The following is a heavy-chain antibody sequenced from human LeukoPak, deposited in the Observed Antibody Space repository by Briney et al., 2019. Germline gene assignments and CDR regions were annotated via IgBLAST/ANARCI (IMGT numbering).Heavy chain of an antibody. D-gene: IGHD2-2*02. Sequence: RGESLTISCNVSGDSFLDYWIGWVRQMPGKCPELMGRIFPPDSDTKYSPSFEGQVTLSVDKYISTASVQWGSLRDSDSASYYCAKFGIRGCSSSTRCYTSFFYYEMAVWGQGTTVTVSS. CDR3: AKFGIRGCSSSTRCYTSFFYYEMAV. CDR2: IFPPDSDT. V-gene: IGHV5-51*01. CDR1: GDSFLDYW. J-gene: IGHJ6*02.